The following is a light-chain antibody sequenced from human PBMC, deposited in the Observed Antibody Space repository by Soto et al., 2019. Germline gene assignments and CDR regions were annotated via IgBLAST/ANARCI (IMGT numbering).Light chain of an antibody. V-gene: IGLV2-23*01. J-gene: IGLJ1*01. CDR1: SSDIGNYNL. CDR2: EGN. CDR3: CSYAGRRIFYV. Sequence: QSALAQPASVSGSPGQSITVSCTGTSSDIGNYNLVSWYQQHPGKAPKLIIYEGNKRPSGVSNRFSGSKSGSTASLTISGLQAEDEAVYYCCSYAGRRIFYVFGTGTKVTVL.